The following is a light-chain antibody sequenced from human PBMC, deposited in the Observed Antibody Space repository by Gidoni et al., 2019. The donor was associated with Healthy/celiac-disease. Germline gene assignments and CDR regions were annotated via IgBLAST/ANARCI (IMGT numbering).Light chain of an antibody. J-gene: IGLJ2*01. V-gene: IGLV3-1*01. CDR3: QAWDSSTDVV. CDR1: KLGDKY. Sequence: SYELTQPPSASVSPGQTASITCPGDKLGDKYACWYQQKPGQSPVLVLYQDSKRPSGIPERFSGSNSGNTATLTISGTQAMDEADYYCQAWDSSTDVVFGGGTKLTVL. CDR2: QDS.